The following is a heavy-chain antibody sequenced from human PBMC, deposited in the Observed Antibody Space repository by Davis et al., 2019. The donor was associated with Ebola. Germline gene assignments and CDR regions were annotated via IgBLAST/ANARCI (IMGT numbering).Heavy chain of an antibody. D-gene: IGHD2-2*01. J-gene: IGHJ6*02. Sequence: PGGSLRLSCAASGFTFSDYYMSWIRQAPGKGLEWVSYISSSGSTIYYADSVKGRFTISRDNAKNSLYLQMNSLRAEDTAVYYCARDLRGFCSSTSCYDYYYYGMDVWGQGTTVTVSS. V-gene: IGHV3-11*01. CDR2: ISSSGSTI. CDR1: GFTFSDYY. CDR3: ARDLRGFCSSTSCYDYYYYGMDV.